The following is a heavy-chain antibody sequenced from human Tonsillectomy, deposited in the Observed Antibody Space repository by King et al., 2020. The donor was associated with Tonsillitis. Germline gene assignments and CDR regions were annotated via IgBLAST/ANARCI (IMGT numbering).Heavy chain of an antibody. D-gene: IGHD4-23*01. J-gene: IGHJ6*03. CDR2: IYRDDGT. V-gene: IGHV3-66*01. CDR1: GITVRSNS. Sequence: VQLVESGGGVVQPGGSLRLSCAASGITVRSNSMSWVRQAPGEGLEWVSVIYRDDGTYYADSVKGRFTISRDNSKNTLYLQMNRLRVEDTAVYYCARIVDYGGPYYHYYYIDVWGKRTTVTVSS. CDR3: ARIVDYGGPYYHYYYIDV.